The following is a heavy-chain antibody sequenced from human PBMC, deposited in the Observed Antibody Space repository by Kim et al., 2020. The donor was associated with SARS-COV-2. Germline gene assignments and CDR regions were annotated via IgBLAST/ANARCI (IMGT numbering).Heavy chain of an antibody. J-gene: IGHJ6*02. CDR3: AADKALETDSYYYYGMDV. D-gene: IGHD1-1*01. V-gene: IGHV1-58*01. CDR2: IVVGSGNT. Sequence: IGWIVVGSGNTNYAQKCQERVTMTRDMSTSTAYMELSSLRSEDTAVYYCAADKALETDSYYYYGMDVWGQGTTVTVSS.